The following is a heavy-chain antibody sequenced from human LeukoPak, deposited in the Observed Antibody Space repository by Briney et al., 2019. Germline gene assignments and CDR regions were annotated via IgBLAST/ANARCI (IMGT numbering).Heavy chain of an antibody. Sequence: PGGSLRLSCAASGFIVSTNYLSWVRQAPGKGLEWVSVIYSGGSTYYTDSVKGRFTIYRDNSKNTVYLQMNSLKAEDTAVYYCARATVVAAPPLFDSWGQGTRVTVSS. D-gene: IGHD2-15*01. CDR3: ARATVVAAPPLFDS. CDR1: GFIVSTNY. J-gene: IGHJ4*02. V-gene: IGHV3-53*01. CDR2: IYSGGST.